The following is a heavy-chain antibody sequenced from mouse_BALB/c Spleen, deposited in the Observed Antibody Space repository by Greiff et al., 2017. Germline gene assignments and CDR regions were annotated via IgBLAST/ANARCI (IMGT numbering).Heavy chain of an antibody. CDR3: ASTYYCASKDYAMDY. Sequence: VQLQQSGPGLVQPSQSLSITCTASGFSLTSYCVHWVRQSPGQGLEWLGVIWIGGSTDYNAAFISRLSISKDDSTTQVIFKMNSLQANDTATYDCASTYYCASKDYAMDYWGQGTSVTVSS. J-gene: IGHJ4*01. CDR2: IWIGGST. V-gene: IGHV2-2*02. D-gene: IGHD1-1*01. CDR1: GFSLTSYC.